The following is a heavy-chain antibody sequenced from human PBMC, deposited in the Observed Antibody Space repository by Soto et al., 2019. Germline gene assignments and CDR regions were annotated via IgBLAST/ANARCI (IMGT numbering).Heavy chain of an antibody. CDR3: ARDGVAPYYFDY. J-gene: IGHJ4*02. D-gene: IGHD6-13*01. CDR2: ISYDGSNK. V-gene: IGHV3-30-3*01. CDR1: GFTFSSYA. Sequence: ESVGGVVQPGRSLRLSCAASGFTFSSYAMHWVRQAPGKGLEWVAVISYDGSNKYYADSVKGRFTISRDNSKNTLYLQMNSLRAEDTAVYYCARDGVAPYYFDYWGQGTLVTVSS.